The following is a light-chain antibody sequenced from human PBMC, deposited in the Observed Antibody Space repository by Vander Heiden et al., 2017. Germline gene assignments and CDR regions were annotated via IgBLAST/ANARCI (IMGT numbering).Light chain of an antibody. CDR3: AAWDDSRSGVV. J-gene: IGLJ2*01. V-gene: IGLV1-47*01. Sequence: SVLTQPPSASGTPGQGVTIPCSGSSHNIGSNYVCWYQQIPGPAPELLIYGNNQRPSGVPDRFSGSKSGTSASLAISGLRAEDEADYYCAAWDDSRSGVVFGGGTKLTVL. CDR1: SHNIGSNY. CDR2: GNN.